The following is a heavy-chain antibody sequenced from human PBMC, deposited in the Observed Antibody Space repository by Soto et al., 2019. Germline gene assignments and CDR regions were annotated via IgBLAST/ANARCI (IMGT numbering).Heavy chain of an antibody. V-gene: IGHV3-7*03. CDR3: ARVSGIAAAGSYYYGMDV. Sequence: VQLVESGGGLVQPGGSLRLSCAASGFTFSSYWMSWVRQAPGKGLEWVANIKQDGSEKYYVDSVKGRFTISRDNAKNSLYLQMNSLRAEDTAVYYCARVSGIAAAGSYYYGMDVWGQGTTVTVSS. D-gene: IGHD6-13*01. CDR1: GFTFSSYW. J-gene: IGHJ6*02. CDR2: IKQDGSEK.